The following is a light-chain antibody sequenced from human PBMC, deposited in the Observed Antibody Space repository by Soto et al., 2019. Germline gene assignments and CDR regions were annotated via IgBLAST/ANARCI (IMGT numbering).Light chain of an antibody. CDR1: SSEFGGYNF. Sequence: QSVLTQPASVSGSPGQSITISCTGTSSEFGGYNFVSWYQHRPGKAPKLMIYAVSNRPSGVSNRFSGSKSGNTASLTISGLQAEDEADYYCCSYTSYSPYVFGTGTKVTVL. J-gene: IGLJ1*01. CDR3: CSYTSYSPYV. CDR2: AVS. V-gene: IGLV2-14*01.